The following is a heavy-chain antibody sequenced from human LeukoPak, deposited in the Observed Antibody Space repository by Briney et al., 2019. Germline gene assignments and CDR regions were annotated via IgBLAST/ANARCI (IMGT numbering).Heavy chain of an antibody. D-gene: IGHD6-19*01. CDR3: ARLREIPVSGLGVMDV. CDR1: GGSITTYY. J-gene: IGHJ6*02. Sequence: PSQTLSLTCTVSGGSITTYYWTWIRQPPGKGLEWIGYISYSGSTNYNPSLKGRVTISVDTSKNQFSLKLSSVTAADTAVFYCARLREIPVSGLGVMDVWGQGTTVTVSS. V-gene: IGHV4-59*08. CDR2: ISYSGST.